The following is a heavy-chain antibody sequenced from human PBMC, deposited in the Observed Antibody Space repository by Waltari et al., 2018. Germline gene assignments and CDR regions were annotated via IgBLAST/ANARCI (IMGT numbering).Heavy chain of an antibody. CDR1: GGSISSSNW. CDR2: IYHSGST. V-gene: IGHV4-4*02. CDR3: ARGRRGSCGGYYYYYGMDV. J-gene: IGHJ6*02. Sequence: QVQLQESGPGLVKPSGTLSLTCAVSGGSISSSNWWSWVRQPPGKGLEWIGEIYHSGSTNYNPSLKSRVTISVDKSKNQVSLKLSSVTAADTAVYYCARGRRGSCGGYYYYYGMDVWGQGTTVTVSS. D-gene: IGHD1-26*01.